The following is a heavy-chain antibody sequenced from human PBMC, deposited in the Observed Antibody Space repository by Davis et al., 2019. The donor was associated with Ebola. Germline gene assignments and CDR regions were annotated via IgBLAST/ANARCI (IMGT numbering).Heavy chain of an antibody. V-gene: IGHV3-7*04. J-gene: IGHJ5*02. CDR2: IKQDGSEK. D-gene: IGHD6-19*01. CDR1: GFTFSSYW. Sequence: GESLKISCAASGFTFSSYWMSWVRQAPGKGLEWVANIKQDGSEKYYVDSVKGRFTISRDNAKNTLYLQMNSLRAEDTAVYYCVRAAPRGAVAGLNWFDPWGQGTLVTVSS. CDR3: VRAAPRGAVAGLNWFDP.